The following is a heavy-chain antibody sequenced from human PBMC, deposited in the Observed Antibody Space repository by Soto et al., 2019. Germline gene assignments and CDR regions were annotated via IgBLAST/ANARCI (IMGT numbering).Heavy chain of an antibody. J-gene: IGHJ4*02. CDR3: ARDVTYYYDSSGYYGLDY. CDR2: ISYDGSNK. CDR1: GFTFSSYA. Sequence: GGSLRLSCAARGFTFSSYAMHWVRQAPGKGLEWVAVISYDGSNKYYADSVKGRFTISRDNSKNPLYLQMNSLRAEDTAVYYCARDVTYYYDSSGYYGLDYWGQGTLVTVSS. V-gene: IGHV3-30-3*01. D-gene: IGHD3-22*01.